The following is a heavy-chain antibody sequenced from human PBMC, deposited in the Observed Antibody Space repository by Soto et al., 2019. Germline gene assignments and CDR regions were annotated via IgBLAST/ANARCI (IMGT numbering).Heavy chain of an antibody. CDR1: GFTFSNHW. Sequence: GGSLRLSCADSGFTFSNHWMHWVRQAPGKGLEWVANINQDGSNKYYVDSVKGRFTISRDNAKNSLYLEMNSLRAEDTAVYYCARAIAASYSLWGQGTLVTVSS. CDR3: ARAIAASYSL. J-gene: IGHJ4*02. V-gene: IGHV3-7*01. D-gene: IGHD6-13*01. CDR2: INQDGSNK.